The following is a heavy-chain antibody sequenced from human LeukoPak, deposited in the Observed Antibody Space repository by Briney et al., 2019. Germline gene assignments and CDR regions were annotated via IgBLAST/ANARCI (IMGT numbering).Heavy chain of an antibody. CDR2: INPNSGGT. CDR1: GYTFTGYY. Sequence: ASVKVSCKASGYTFTGYYIHWVRQAPGQGLEWMGWINPNSGGTNYAQKFQGRVTMTRDTSISTAYMELSRLRSDDTAVYYCARDMASGSYWVPRYWGQGTLVTVSS. J-gene: IGHJ4*02. D-gene: IGHD1-26*01. V-gene: IGHV1-2*02. CDR3: ARDMASGSYWVPRY.